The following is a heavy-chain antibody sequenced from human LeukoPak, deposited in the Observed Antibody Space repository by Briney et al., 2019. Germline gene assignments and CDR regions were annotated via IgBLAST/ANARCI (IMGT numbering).Heavy chain of an antibody. CDR2: ISGSGGST. J-gene: IGHJ6*02. Sequence: PGGSLRLSWAASGFTFSSYAMSWVRQAPGKGLEWVSAISGSGGSTYYADSVKGRFTISRGNSKNTLYLQMNSLRAEDTAVYYCAKDTSSGYYYDYYYGMDVWGQGTTVTVSS. D-gene: IGHD3-22*01. V-gene: IGHV3-23*01. CDR1: GFTFSSYA. CDR3: AKDTSSGYYYDYYYGMDV.